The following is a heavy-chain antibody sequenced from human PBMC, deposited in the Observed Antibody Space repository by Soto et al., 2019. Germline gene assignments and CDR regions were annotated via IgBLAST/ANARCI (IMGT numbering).Heavy chain of an antibody. CDR3: ARLVGNSWLDH. V-gene: IGHV6-1*01. D-gene: IGHD6-6*01. CDR1: GDSVSSNDAV. Sequence: QVQLQQSGPGLVKPSQTLSLTCAISGDSVSSNDAVWNWIRQSPSRGLEWLGRTYYRSIWQTEXAXSXKGXMTINPDASKNQFSLQLNSVTPEDTAMYYCARLVGNSWLDHWGQGTLVTVSA. CDR2: TYYRSIWQT. J-gene: IGHJ5*02.